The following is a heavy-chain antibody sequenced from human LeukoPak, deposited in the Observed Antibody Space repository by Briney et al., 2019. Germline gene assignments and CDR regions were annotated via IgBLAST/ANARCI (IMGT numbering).Heavy chain of an antibody. Sequence: SETVSLTCTVSGGSISSSSYYWGWVRQPPGKGLEWIGSIYYSGSTYYNPSLKSRVTISVDTSKNQFSLKLSSVTAADTAVYYCARHNQWLVPCDYWGQGTLVTVSS. CDR3: ARHNQWLVPCDY. CDR2: IYYSGST. D-gene: IGHD6-19*01. CDR1: GGSISSSSYY. J-gene: IGHJ4*02. V-gene: IGHV4-39*01.